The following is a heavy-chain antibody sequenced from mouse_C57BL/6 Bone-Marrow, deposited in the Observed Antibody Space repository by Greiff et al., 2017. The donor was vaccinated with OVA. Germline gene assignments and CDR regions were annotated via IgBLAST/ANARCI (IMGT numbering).Heavy chain of an antibody. D-gene: IGHD1-1*01. V-gene: IGHV5-6*02. CDR2: ISSGGSYT. CDR3: ARPGVVGYFDY. J-gene: IGHJ2*01. CDR1: GFTFSSYG. Sequence: DVKLVESGGDLVKPGGSLKLSCAASGFTFSSYGMSWVRQTPDKRLEWVATISSGGSYTYYPDSVKGRFTISRDNAKNTLYLQMSSLKSEDTAMYYCARPGVVGYFDYWGQGTTLTVSS.